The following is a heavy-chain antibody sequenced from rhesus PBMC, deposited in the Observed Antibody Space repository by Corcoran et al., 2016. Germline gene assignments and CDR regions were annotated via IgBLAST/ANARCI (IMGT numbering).Heavy chain of an antibody. V-gene: IGHV4-147*01. CDR3: ARGYSSGWSYNYGLDS. CDR2: IYVSSGST. CDR1: GYSISSNY. D-gene: IGHD6S26*01. Sequence: QVQLQESGPGMVKPSETLSLTCAVSGYSISSNYWSWIRQPPGKGLEWIGYIYVSSGSTYSNPSHKSRVTISTDSSKNQFSLKLSSVTAADAAVYYCARGYSSGWSYNYGLDSWGQGVVVTVSS. J-gene: IGHJ6*01.